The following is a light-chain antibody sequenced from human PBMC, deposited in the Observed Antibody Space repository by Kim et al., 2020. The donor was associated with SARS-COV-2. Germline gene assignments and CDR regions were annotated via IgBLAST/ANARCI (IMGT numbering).Light chain of an antibody. CDR1: SSDVGGYNY. CDR3: SSYAGSNNFEIV. J-gene: IGLJ2*01. CDR2: EVS. V-gene: IGLV2-8*01. Sequence: SVTISCTGTSSDVGGYNYVAWYQQHPGKAPKIMIYEVSKRPSGVPDRFSGSKSGNTASLTVSGLQAEDEADYYCSSYAGSNNFEIVFGGGTQLTVL.